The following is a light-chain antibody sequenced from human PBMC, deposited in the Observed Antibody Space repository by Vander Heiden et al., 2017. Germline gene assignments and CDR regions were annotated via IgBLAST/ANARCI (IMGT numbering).Light chain of an antibody. J-gene: IGLJ1*01. CDR1: SGINLGNYR. CDR3: MIWHNSAYV. CDR2: YYSDASH. Sequence: QPVLPPPTSLSASPGASASPACPLRSGINLGNYRICWHQQRPESPPRYLLSYYSDASHHQGSGVPSRFSGSNDASSNAGILVISGLQSEDEADYYFMIWHNSAYVFGTGTKVTVL. V-gene: IGLV5-45*01.